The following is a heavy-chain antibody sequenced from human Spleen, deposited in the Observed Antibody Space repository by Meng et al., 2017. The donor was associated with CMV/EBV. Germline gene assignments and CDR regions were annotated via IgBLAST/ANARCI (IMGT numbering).Heavy chain of an antibody. CDR2: IYWSDDK. CDR3: VHSPIAWSGYYPTFHY. V-gene: IGHV2-5*01. Sequence: FSLSSSGVGVGWVRQPPGEDLEWLALIYWSDDKRYSPSLKSRLTVTKDTSRNHVLLTMTNMDPVDTATYYCVHSPIAWSGYYPTFHYWGQGTLVTVSS. CDR1: FSLSSSGVG. D-gene: IGHD3-3*01. J-gene: IGHJ4*02.